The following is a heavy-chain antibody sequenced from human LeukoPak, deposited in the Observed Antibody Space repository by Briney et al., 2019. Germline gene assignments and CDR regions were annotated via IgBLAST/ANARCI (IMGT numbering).Heavy chain of an antibody. Sequence: GGSLRLSCAASGFTFSTYSMNWVRQAPGKGLEWVSYISSGSSTIYYADSVKGRFTISRDNAKNSLFLQMNSLRAEDTAFYYCVRHDFWSGFKGGDYWGQGTLVTVSS. J-gene: IGHJ4*02. V-gene: IGHV3-48*01. CDR2: ISSGSSTI. CDR3: VRHDFWSGFKGGDY. CDR1: GFTFSTYS. D-gene: IGHD3-3*01.